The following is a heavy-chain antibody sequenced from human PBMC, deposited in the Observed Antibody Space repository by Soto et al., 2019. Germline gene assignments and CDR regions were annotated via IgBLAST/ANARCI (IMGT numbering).Heavy chain of an antibody. CDR2: IYYSGST. CDR1: GGSISSYY. CDR3: ARDRESSTIFGVEVYYYYYMDV. V-gene: IGHV4-59*01. Sequence: SETLSLTCTVSGGSISSYYWSWIRQPPGKGLEWIGYIYYSGSTNYNPSLKSRVTISVDTSKNQFSLKLSSVTAADTAVYYCARDRESSTIFGVEVYYYYYMDVWGKGTTVTVSS. J-gene: IGHJ6*03. D-gene: IGHD3-3*01.